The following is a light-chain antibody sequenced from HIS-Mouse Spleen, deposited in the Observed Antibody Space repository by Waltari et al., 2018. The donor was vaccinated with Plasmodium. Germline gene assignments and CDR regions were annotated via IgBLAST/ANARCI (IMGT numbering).Light chain of an antibody. V-gene: IGKV1-8*01. Sequence: AIRMTQSPSSFSASTGARVTITCRASQGISSYLACDQQKPGKAPKRLIYAASTLQSGVPSRFSGSGSGTDFTLTISCLQSEDFATYYCQQYYSYPLTFGGGTKVEIK. J-gene: IGKJ4*01. CDR3: QQYYSYPLT. CDR1: QGISSY. CDR2: AAS.